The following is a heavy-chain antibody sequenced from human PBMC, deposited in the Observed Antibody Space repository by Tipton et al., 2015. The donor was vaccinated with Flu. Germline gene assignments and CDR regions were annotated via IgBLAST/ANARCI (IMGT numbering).Heavy chain of an antibody. CDR2: MNPNSGNT. D-gene: IGHD6-19*01. V-gene: IGHV1-8*01. CDR3: AGVQIPQWLVFGYYYGMDV. Sequence: QMQLVQSGAEVKKPGASVKVSCKASGYTFTSYDINWVRQATGQGLEWMGWMNPNSGNTGYAQKFQGRVTMTRNTSISTAYMELSSLRSEDAAVYYCAGVQIPQWLVFGYYYGMDVWGQGSTVTVSS. J-gene: IGHJ6*02. CDR1: GYTFTSYD.